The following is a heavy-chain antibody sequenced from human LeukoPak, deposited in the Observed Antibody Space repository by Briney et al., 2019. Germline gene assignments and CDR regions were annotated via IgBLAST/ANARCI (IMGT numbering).Heavy chain of an antibody. CDR1: GDSISSYY. Sequence: SETLSLTCTVSGDSISSYYWSWIRQPPGKGLEWIGYIYTSGSTSYNPSLKSQVAISLDTSKNRFSLKLSSVTAADTAVYYCAREKQLLAWRFDPWGQGTLVTVSS. V-gene: IGHV4-4*09. D-gene: IGHD6-6*01. J-gene: IGHJ5*02. CDR3: AREKQLLAWRFDP. CDR2: IYTSGST.